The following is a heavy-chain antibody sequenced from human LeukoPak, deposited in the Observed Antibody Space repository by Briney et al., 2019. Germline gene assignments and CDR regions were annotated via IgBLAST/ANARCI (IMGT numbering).Heavy chain of an antibody. V-gene: IGHV3-21*01. CDR3: ARDLWDYGGNWFDP. CDR1: GFTFRTYT. J-gene: IGHJ5*02. Sequence: GGSLRLSCVASGFTFRTYTMNWVRQAPGKGLEWLSFISSTSNAIYYADSVKGRFTIPRDNAKNSVYLQMNSLRVDDTAMYYCARDLWDYGGNWFDPWGQGTLVTVSS. D-gene: IGHD4-23*01. CDR2: ISSTSNAI.